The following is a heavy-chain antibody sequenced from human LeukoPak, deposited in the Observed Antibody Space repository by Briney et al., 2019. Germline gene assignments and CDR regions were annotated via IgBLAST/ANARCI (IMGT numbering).Heavy chain of an antibody. D-gene: IGHD3-3*01. V-gene: IGHV4-39*07. CDR3: ARGETGNFWSGYRRYKWFDP. J-gene: IGHJ5*02. CDR1: GGSISSSSYY. Sequence: SETLSLTCTVSGGSISSSSYYWGWIRQPPGKGLEWIGSIYYSGSTYYNPSLKSRVTISVDTSKNQFSLKLSSVTAADTAVYYCARGETGNFWSGYRRYKWFDPWGQGTLVTVSS. CDR2: IYYSGST.